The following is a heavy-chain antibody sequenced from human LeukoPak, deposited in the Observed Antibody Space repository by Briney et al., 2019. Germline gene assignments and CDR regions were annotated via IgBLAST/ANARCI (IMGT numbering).Heavy chain of an antibody. D-gene: IGHD3-22*01. V-gene: IGHV3-23*01. CDR3: ARGDDSGYYDYFDY. J-gene: IGHJ4*02. CDR1: GFTFSSYA. Sequence: GGSLRLSCAASGFTFSSYAMSWVRQAPGKGLEWVSAISGSGGSTYYAASVKGRFTISRDFSKNTVFLHMNSLRAEDTAMYYCARGDDSGYYDYFDYWGQGALVTVSS. CDR2: ISGSGGST.